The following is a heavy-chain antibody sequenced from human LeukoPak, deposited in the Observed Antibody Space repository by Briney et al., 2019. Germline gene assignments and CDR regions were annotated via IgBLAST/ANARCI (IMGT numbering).Heavy chain of an antibody. CDR2: IRYDGTTQ. Sequence: PGGSLRLSCAASGFTFSDYGMHWVRQAPGKGLEWVAFIRYDGTTQHYADSVKRRFIISKDNSKNTLFLQINSLRGEDTAVYYCAKGYDYYLDVWGKGTTVTVPS. J-gene: IGHJ6*03. CDR1: GFTFSDYG. V-gene: IGHV3-30*02. CDR3: AKGYDYYLDV.